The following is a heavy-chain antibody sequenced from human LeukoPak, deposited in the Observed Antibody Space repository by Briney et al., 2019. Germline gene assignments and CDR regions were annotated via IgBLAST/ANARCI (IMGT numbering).Heavy chain of an antibody. J-gene: IGHJ4*02. V-gene: IGHV3-23*01. CDR1: GFTFSSYA. D-gene: IGHD3-22*01. CDR3: AKHPYDSSGYYYLYYFDY. CDR2: ISGSGGST. Sequence: GGSLRLSCAASGFTFSSYAMSWIRQAPGKGLEWVSAISGSGGSTYYADSVKGRFTISRDNSKNKLYLQMNSLRAEDTAVYYCAKHPYDSSGYYYLYYFDYWGQGTLVTVSS.